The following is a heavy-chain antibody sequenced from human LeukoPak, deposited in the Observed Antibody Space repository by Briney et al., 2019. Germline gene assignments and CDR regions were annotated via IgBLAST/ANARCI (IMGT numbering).Heavy chain of an antibody. D-gene: IGHD2-21*02. CDR3: ARGPYCGGDCYFAY. V-gene: IGHV4-30-2*01. CDR1: GGSISSGGYS. CDR2: IYRSGST. Sequence: SETLSLTCAVSGGSISSGGYSWSWIRQPPGTGLEWIGYIYRSGSTYYNPSLKSRVTISVDRSKNQFSLKLSSVTAADTAVYFCARGPYCGGDCYFAYWGQGTLVTVSS. J-gene: IGHJ4*02.